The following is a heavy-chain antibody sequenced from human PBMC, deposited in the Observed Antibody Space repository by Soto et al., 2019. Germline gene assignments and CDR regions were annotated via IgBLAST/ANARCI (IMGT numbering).Heavy chain of an antibody. Sequence: QVQLVQSGAEVKKPGSSVKVSCKASGGTFSSYTISWVRQAPGQGLEWMGGIIPLFGSTNYAQKFQGRVTITAADFTTTAYMELSSLRSEDTAVYYCARERGVYCNTTSCVGADAFDISGQGTMVTVSS. CDR1: GGTFSSYT. CDR2: IIPLFGST. J-gene: IGHJ3*02. CDR3: ARERGVYCNTTSCVGADAFDI. D-gene: IGHD2-2*01. V-gene: IGHV1-69*01.